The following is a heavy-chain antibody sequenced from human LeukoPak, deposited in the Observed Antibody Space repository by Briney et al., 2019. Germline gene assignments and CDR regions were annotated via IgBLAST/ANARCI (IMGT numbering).Heavy chain of an antibody. CDR1: GGXFSGYY. V-gene: IGHV4-34*01. CDR3: ARVSQQWLVRAFDI. Sequence: SETLSLTCAVYGGXFSGYYWSWIRQPPGKGLEWIGEINHSGSTNYNPSLKSRVTISVDTSKNQFSLKLSSVTAADTAVYYCARVSQQWLVRAFDIWGQGTMVTVSS. CDR2: INHSGST. D-gene: IGHD6-19*01. J-gene: IGHJ3*02.